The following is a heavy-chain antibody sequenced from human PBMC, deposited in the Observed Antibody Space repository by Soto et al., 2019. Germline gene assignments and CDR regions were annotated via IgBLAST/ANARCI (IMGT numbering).Heavy chain of an antibody. V-gene: IGHV1-2*02. J-gene: IGHJ4*02. CDR2: INPNSGGT. CDR1: GYTFTGYY. D-gene: IGHD6-13*01. CDR3: ARVRVSSSWYRSFGY. Sequence: GASVKVACKASGYTFTGYYMHWVRQAPGQGLEWMGWINPNSGGTNYAQKFQGRVTMTRDTSISTAYMELSRLRSDDTAVYYCARVRVSSSWYRSFGYWGQGTLVTVSS.